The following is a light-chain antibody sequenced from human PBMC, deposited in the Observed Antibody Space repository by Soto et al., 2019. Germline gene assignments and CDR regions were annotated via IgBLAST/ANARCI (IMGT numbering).Light chain of an antibody. V-gene: IGKV3-20*01. CDR2: GAS. J-gene: IGKJ1*01. Sequence: EIVLTQSPGTLSLSPGESATLSCRASQTVGSDYLAWYQQRPGQAPRLLIYGASSRATGIPDRFSGSGSGTDFTLTISRLESEDFAMYFCQQYRTSAQTFGQGTKVEIK. CDR3: QQYRTSAQT. CDR1: QTVGSDY.